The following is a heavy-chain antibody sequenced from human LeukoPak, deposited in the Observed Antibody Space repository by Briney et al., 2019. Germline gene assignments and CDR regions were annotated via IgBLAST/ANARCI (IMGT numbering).Heavy chain of an antibody. J-gene: IGHJ3*02. CDR2: ISSSSTYI. Sequence: GGSLRLSCAASGFSLRNFAMNWVRQAPGKGLEWVASISSSSTYIFDTDSLRGRFTISRDNAKNSLYLQMNSLRAEDTALYYCAKGLYSSGWYWGFDIWGQGTMVTVSS. CDR1: GFSLRNFA. D-gene: IGHD6-19*01. CDR3: AKGLYSSGWYWGFDI. V-gene: IGHV3-21*04.